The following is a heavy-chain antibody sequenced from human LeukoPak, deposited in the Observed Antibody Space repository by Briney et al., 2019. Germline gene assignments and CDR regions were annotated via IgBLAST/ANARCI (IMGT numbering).Heavy chain of an antibody. CDR3: ARHIDLGTSYYSYGMDV. CDR1: GYSISSGYY. Sequence: PSETLSLTCTVSGYSISSGYYWGWIRPPPGKGLEWIGSIYHSGSTNYNPSLKSRVTISVDTSKNQFSLKLSSVTAADTAVYYCARHIDLGTSYYSYGMDVWGQGTTVTVSS. V-gene: IGHV4-38-2*02. CDR2: IYHSGST. J-gene: IGHJ6*02. D-gene: IGHD5-12*01.